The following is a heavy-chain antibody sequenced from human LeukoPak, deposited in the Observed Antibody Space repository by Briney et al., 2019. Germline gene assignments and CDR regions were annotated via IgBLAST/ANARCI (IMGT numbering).Heavy chain of an antibody. J-gene: IGHJ3*02. Sequence: PGGSLRLSCAASGFTFSSYGMHWVRQAPGKGLEWVAVIWYDGSNKYYADSVKGRFTISRDNSKNTLYLQMNSLRAEDTAVYYCAKGLRWSLGPDAFGIWGQGTMVTVSS. V-gene: IGHV3-33*06. D-gene: IGHD4-23*01. CDR2: IWYDGSNK. CDR3: AKGLRWSLGPDAFGI. CDR1: GFTFSSYG.